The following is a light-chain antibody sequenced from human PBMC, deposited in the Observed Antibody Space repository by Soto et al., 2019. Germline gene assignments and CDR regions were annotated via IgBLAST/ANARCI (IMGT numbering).Light chain of an antibody. CDR3: QQLNSYPYT. V-gene: IGKV1-9*01. CDR1: QGISSY. J-gene: IGKJ2*01. Sequence: DIQLTQSPSFLSASVGDRVTITCRASQGISSYLAWYQQEPGKAPSLLIYTASTLQRGVPSRFSGSGSGTEFTLTISSLQPEDFAIYYCQQLNSYPYTFGQGNKLEIK. CDR2: TAS.